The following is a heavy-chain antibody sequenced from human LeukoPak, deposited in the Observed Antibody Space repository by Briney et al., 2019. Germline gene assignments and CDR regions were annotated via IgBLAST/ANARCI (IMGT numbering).Heavy chain of an antibody. CDR2: IYYSGST. Sequence: SETLSLTCTVSGGSISSGGYSWSWIRQHPGKGLEWIGYIYYSGSTYYNPSLKSRVTISVDTSKNQFSLKLSSVTAADTAVYYCARAGRIAAAGLYYYMDVWGKGTTVTVSS. CDR1: GGSISSGGYS. D-gene: IGHD6-13*01. CDR3: ARAGRIAAAGLYYYMDV. J-gene: IGHJ6*03. V-gene: IGHV4-31*03.